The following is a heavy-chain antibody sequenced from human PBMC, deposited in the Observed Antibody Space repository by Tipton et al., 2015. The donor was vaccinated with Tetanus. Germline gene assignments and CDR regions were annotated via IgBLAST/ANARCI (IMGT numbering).Heavy chain of an antibody. CDR1: GGSINSGGYY. J-gene: IGHJ4*02. V-gene: IGHV4-31*03. Sequence: TLSLTCTVSGGSINSGGYYWSWLRQHPGKGLEWIGYIYYTGNTYYNPSLKSRVTISADTSRNQFSLTLSSVTAADTAVYYCARGSGWADFWGQGTQVTASS. CDR2: IYYTGNT. D-gene: IGHD6-19*01. CDR3: ARGSGWADF.